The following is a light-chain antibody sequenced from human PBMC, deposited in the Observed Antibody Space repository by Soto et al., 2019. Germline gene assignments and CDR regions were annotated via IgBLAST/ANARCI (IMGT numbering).Light chain of an antibody. J-gene: IGLJ1*01. CDR2: GNN. CDR3: QSYDSSLSGNYV. CDR1: SSNIGAGFD. Sequence: ALTQPPSVSGAPGQRVTISCTGRSSNIGAGFDVHWYQQLPGTAPKLLIYGNNNRPSGVPDRFSGSKSGTSASLAITGLQAEDETDYYCQSYDSSLSGNYVFGTGTKVTVL. V-gene: IGLV1-40*01.